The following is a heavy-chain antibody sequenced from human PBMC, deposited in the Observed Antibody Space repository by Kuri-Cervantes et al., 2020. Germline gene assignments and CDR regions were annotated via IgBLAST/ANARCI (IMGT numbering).Heavy chain of an antibody. D-gene: IGHD4-23*01. CDR1: GFTFSSYD. J-gene: IGHJ4*02. Sequence: GESLKISCAASGFTFSSYDMHWVRQATGKGLEWVSAIGTAGDTYYPGSVKGRFTISRDNSNNILYLQMNGLRADDTAVYYCAKDPLAYGGHYFDYWGQGTLVTVSS. V-gene: IGHV3-13*01. CDR2: IGTAGDT. CDR3: AKDPLAYGGHYFDY.